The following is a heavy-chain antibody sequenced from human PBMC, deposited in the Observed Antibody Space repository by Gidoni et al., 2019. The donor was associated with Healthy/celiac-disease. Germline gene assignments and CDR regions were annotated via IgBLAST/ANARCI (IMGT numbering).Heavy chain of an antibody. Sequence: QVQLQQWGAGLLKPSETLSLTCAVYGGSFSGYYWRWIRQPPGQGLEWIGEINHSGSTNYNPSLKSRVTISVDTSKNQFSLKLSSVTAADTAVYYCARDRRYDFWSGYYTGWGQGTLVTVSS. D-gene: IGHD3-3*01. CDR2: INHSGST. V-gene: IGHV4-34*01. CDR3: ARDRRYDFWSGYYTG. J-gene: IGHJ4*02. CDR1: GGSFSGYY.